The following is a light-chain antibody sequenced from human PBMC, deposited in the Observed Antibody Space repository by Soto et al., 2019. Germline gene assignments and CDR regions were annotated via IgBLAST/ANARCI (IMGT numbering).Light chain of an antibody. CDR2: EVS. J-gene: IGLJ3*02. V-gene: IGLV2-18*01. Sequence: QSALTQPPSVSGSPGQSVTISCTGTSSDVGSYNRVSWYQQPPGTAPKLMIYEVSNRPSGVPDRFSGSKSGNTASLTISGLQAEDEADYYCSLYTSISTWVFGGGTMLTVL. CDR1: SSDVGSYNR. CDR3: SLYTSISTWV.